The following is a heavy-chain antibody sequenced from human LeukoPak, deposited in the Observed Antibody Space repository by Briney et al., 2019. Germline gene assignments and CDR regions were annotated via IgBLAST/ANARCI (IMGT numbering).Heavy chain of an antibody. J-gene: IGHJ6*02. D-gene: IGHD2-2*02. CDR1: GFTFSDYY. CDR3: ARYHCSSTSCYTGEYGMDV. Sequence: GASLRLSCAASGFTFSDYYMSRIRQAPGKGLEWVSYISSSGSTIYYADSVKGRFTISRDNAKNSLYLQMNSLRAEDTAVYYCARYHCSSTSCYTGEYGMDVWGQGTTVTVSS. V-gene: IGHV3-11*01. CDR2: ISSSGSTI.